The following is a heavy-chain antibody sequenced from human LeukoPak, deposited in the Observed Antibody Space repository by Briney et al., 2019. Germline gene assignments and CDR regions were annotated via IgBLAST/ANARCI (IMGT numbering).Heavy chain of an antibody. V-gene: IGHV3-48*01. CDR2: ISSSSSTI. CDR3: AKVPPYCSSTSCYPLEDY. CDR1: GFTFSSYS. Sequence: GGSLRLSCAASGFTFSSYSMNWVRQAPGKGLEWVSYISSSSSTIYYADSVKGRFTISRDNSKNTLYLQMNSLRAEDTAVYYCAKVPPYCSSTSCYPLEDYWGQGTLVTVSS. J-gene: IGHJ4*02. D-gene: IGHD2-2*01.